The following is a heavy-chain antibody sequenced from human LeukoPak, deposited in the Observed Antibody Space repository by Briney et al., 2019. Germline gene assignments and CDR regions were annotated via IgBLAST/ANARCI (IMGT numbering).Heavy chain of an antibody. Sequence: GGSLRLSCAASGFTFSSYSMNWVRQAPGKGLEWVSSISSSSSYIYYADSVKGRFTISRDNAKNPLYLQMNSLRAEDTAVYYCASRLRASGYDYESPFDPWGQGTLVTVSS. V-gene: IGHV3-21*01. J-gene: IGHJ5*02. CDR2: ISSSSSYI. CDR3: ASRLRASGYDYESPFDP. CDR1: GFTFSSYS. D-gene: IGHD5-12*01.